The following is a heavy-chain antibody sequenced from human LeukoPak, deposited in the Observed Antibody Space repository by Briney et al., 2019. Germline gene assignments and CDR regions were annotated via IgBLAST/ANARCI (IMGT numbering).Heavy chain of an antibody. CDR3: AKDNRRHYTSGPNPDSLH. CDR2: ISWNSGSI. V-gene: IGHV3-9*01. CDR1: GFIFNNYA. Sequence: NPGGSLRLSCAGSGFIFNNYAMHWVRQPPGKSLEWVSGISWNSGSIDYADSVKGRFTISRDNAKNSLYLQMNSLRVEDTAFYYCAKDNRRHYTSGPNPDSLHWGQGALVTVSS. J-gene: IGHJ4*02. D-gene: IGHD6-19*01.